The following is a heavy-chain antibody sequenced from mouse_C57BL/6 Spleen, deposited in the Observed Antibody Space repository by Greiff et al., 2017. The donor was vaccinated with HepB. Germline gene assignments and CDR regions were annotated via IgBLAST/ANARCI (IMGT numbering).Heavy chain of an antibody. V-gene: IGHV1-64*01. CDR1: GYTFTSYW. D-gene: IGHD2-4*01. CDR2: IHPNSGST. CDR3: ARGDYDIYWYFDV. Sequence: VQLQQPGAELVKPGASVKLSCKASGYTFTSYWMHWVKQRPGQGLEWIGMIHPNSGSTNYNEKFKSKATLTVDKSSSTAYMQLSSLTSEDSAVYYCARGDYDIYWYFDVWGTGTTVTVSS. J-gene: IGHJ1*03.